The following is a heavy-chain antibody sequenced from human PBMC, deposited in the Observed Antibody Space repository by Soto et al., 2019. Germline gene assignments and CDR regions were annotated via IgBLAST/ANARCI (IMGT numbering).Heavy chain of an antibody. CDR3: ARAVFELRSLAKGWFDP. D-gene: IGHD3-3*01. Sequence: QVQLVQSGAEVKKPGASVKVSCKASGYTFTSYYMHCGRQAPGQGLEWMGIINPSGGSTSYAQKFQGRVTMTRDTSTSTVYMELSSLRSEDTAVYYCARAVFELRSLAKGWFDPWGQGTLVTVSS. CDR1: GYTFTSYY. CDR2: INPSGGST. V-gene: IGHV1-46*01. J-gene: IGHJ5*02.